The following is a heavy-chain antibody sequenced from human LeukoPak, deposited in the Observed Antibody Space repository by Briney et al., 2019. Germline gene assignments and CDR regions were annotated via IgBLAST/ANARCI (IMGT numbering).Heavy chain of an antibody. J-gene: IGHJ4*02. CDR2: ISSSSSYI. V-gene: IGHV3-21*01. D-gene: IGHD6-19*01. Sequence: GGSLRLSCAASGCTFSSYSMNWVRQAPGKGLKWVASISSSSSYIYYADSVKGRFTISRDNAKNSLYLQMTSLRAEDTAVYYCARDHRGAVAGTGFPFDSWGQGTLVTVSS. CDR3: ARDHRGAVAGTGFPFDS. CDR1: GCTFSSYS.